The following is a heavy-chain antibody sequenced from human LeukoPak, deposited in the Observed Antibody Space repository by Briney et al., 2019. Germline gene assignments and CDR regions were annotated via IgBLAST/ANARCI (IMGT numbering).Heavy chain of an antibody. J-gene: IGHJ4*02. V-gene: IGHV3-30-3*02. D-gene: IGHD3-10*01. CDR2: ISYDGSNK. CDR3: AKTYYYGSGSFWYFDY. Sequence: PGGSLRLSCAASGFTFSSYAMHWVRQAPGKGLEWVAVISYDGSNKYYADSVKGRFTISRDNSKNTLYLQMNSLRAEDTAVYYCAKTYYYGSGSFWYFDYWGQGTLVTVSS. CDR1: GFTFSSYA.